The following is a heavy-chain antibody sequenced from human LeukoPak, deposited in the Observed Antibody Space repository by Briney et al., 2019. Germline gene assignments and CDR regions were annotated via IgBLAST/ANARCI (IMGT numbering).Heavy chain of an antibody. CDR1: GGSFSSYA. CDR2: IIPIFGTA. V-gene: IGHV1-69*01. CDR3: ARDPENCSSTSCYVHFQH. J-gene: IGHJ1*01. Sequence: SVKVSCKASGGSFSSYAISWVRQAPGQGLEWMGGIIPIFGTANYAQKFQGRVTITADESTSTAYMELSSLRSEDTAVYYCARDPENCSSTSCYVHFQHWGQGTLVTVSS. D-gene: IGHD2-2*01.